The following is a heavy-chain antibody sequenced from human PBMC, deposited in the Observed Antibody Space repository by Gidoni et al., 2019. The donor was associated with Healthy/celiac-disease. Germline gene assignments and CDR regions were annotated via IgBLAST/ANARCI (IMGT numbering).Heavy chain of an antibody. Sequence: QVQLVESGGGVVQPGRSLRLSCPASGFTFSSYAMHWVRQAPGKGLEWVAVISYDGSNKYYADSVKGRFTISRDNSKNTRYLQMNSLRAEDTAVYYCARSEGRYYYDSSGYYYFDYWGQGTLVTVSS. CDR1: GFTFSSYA. CDR2: ISYDGSNK. V-gene: IGHV3-30-3*01. CDR3: ARSEGRYYYDSSGYYYFDY. D-gene: IGHD3-22*01. J-gene: IGHJ4*02.